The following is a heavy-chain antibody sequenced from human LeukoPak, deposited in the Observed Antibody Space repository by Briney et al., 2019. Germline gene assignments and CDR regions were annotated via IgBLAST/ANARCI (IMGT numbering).Heavy chain of an antibody. CDR3: ARDLSSHGDYASYFDY. Sequence: PSETLSLTCAVYGGSFSGYYWSWIRQPPGKGLEWIGEINHSGSTNYNPSLKSRVTMSVDTSKNQFSLKLSSVAAADTAVYYCARDLSSHGDYASYFDYWGQGTLVTVSS. J-gene: IGHJ4*02. V-gene: IGHV4-34*01. CDR2: INHSGST. CDR1: GGSFSGYY. D-gene: IGHD4-17*01.